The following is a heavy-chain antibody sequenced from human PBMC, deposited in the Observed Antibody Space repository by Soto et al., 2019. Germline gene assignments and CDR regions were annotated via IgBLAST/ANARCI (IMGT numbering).Heavy chain of an antibody. CDR1: GGTFGSYA. CDR3: ARTNTAMVTGWFDP. D-gene: IGHD5-18*01. CDR2: IIPIFGTA. J-gene: IGHJ5*02. V-gene: IGHV1-69*12. Sequence: QVQLVQSGAEVKKPGSSVKVSCKASGGTFGSYAISWVRQAPGQGLEWMGGIIPIFGTANYAQKFQGRVTITADESTSTAYMELSSLRSEDTAMYYCARTNTAMVTGWFDPWGQGTLVTVSS.